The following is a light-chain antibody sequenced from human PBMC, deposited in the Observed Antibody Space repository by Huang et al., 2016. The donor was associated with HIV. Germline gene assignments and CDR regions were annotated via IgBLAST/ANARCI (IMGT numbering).Light chain of an antibody. J-gene: IGKJ4*01. Sequence: EIVLTQSPATLSLSPGERATLSCRASQSVSSYLAWYQQKPGQAPRLLIYDASNRATGIPARFSGSGSGTDFTLTISSLEPEDFAVYYCRQRSNGLTFGGGTNVEIK. CDR1: QSVSSY. V-gene: IGKV3-11*01. CDR3: RQRSNGLT. CDR2: DAS.